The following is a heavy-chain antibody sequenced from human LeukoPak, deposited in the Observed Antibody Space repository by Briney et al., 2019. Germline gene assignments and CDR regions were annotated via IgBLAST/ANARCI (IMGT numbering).Heavy chain of an antibody. CDR3: AKTLISSWQIDY. D-gene: IGHD6-13*01. CDR2: FSSGGRT. V-gene: IGHV3-53*01. CDR1: GFTVSTYS. Sequence: GGSLRLSCAASGFTVSTYSMSWVRRAPGKGLEWVATFSSGGRTSYADSVKGRFTISRDTSQNTLYLQMNGLRAEDTAIYYCAKTLISSWQIDYWGQGTLVTVSS. J-gene: IGHJ4*02.